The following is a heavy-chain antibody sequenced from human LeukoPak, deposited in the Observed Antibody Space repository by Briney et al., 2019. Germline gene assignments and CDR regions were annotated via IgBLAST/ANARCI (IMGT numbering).Heavy chain of an antibody. CDR2: ISESGGNT. Sequence: GGSLRLSCATSGFTFSSYAMTWVRQAPGKGLEWVSAISESGGNTYYADSVKGRFTISRDNSKNTLYLQMNSLRAEDTAVYFCAKGGPSSGRYIFDHWGQGTLVTVSS. CDR1: GFTFSSYA. J-gene: IGHJ4*02. V-gene: IGHV3-23*01. D-gene: IGHD6-19*01. CDR3: AKGGPSSGRYIFDH.